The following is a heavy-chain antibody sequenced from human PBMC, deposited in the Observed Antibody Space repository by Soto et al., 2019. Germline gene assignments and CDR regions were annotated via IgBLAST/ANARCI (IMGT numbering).Heavy chain of an antibody. CDR3: AKEEDSGGYKGFSFDF. CDR1: GFTFSSYA. J-gene: IGHJ4*02. Sequence: GGSLRLSCAASGFTFSSYAMHWVRQAPGKGLQWVSGITGSGDITYYADSVKDRFTISRDNSKNTLYLQMNSLRAEDTAVYYCAKEEDSGGYKGFSFDFWGQGALVTVSS. D-gene: IGHD3-22*01. V-gene: IGHV3-23*01. CDR2: ITGSGDIT.